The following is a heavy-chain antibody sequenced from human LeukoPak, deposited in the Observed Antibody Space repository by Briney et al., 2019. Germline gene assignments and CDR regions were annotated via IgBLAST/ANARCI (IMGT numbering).Heavy chain of an antibody. CDR3: ARGGLAAAGENWFDP. V-gene: IGHV3-48*01. CDR2: ISSSSSTI. D-gene: IGHD6-13*01. CDR1: GFTFSSYS. J-gene: IGHJ5*02. Sequence: GGSLRLSCAASGFTFSSYSMNWVRQAPGKGLEWVSYISSSSSTIYYADSVKGRFTISRDNAKNSLYLQMNSLRAEDTAVYYCARGGLAAAGENWFDPWGQGTLVTVSS.